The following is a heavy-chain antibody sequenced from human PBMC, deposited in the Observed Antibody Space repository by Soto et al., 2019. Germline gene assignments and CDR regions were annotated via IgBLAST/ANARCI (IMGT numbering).Heavy chain of an antibody. Sequence: QAQLEQSGGEVKKPGSSVKVSCKASRVAFSKFIVTWVRQAPGVGLEWVGGIIPVFGTANYAQKCQGRVTIGADESTSPSFMEVKNLSSEDTAVYYCAKVRYSSPMGYYYGMDVWGQGATVTVSS. CDR2: IIPVFGTA. V-gene: IGHV1-69*01. CDR3: AKVRYSSPMGYYYGMDV. CDR1: RVAFSKFI. J-gene: IGHJ6*02. D-gene: IGHD2-2*01.